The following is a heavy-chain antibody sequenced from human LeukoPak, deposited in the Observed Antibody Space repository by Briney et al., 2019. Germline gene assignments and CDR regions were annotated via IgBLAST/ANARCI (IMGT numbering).Heavy chain of an antibody. CDR2: ISSNGGST. CDR3: AREEVDTAMAFDY. CDR1: GFTFSSYA. V-gene: IGHV3-64*01. Sequence: GGSLRLSCAVSGFTFSSYAMHWVRQAPGKGLEYVSAISSNGGSTYYANSVKGRFTISRDNSKNTLYLQMGSLRAEDMAVYYCAREEVDTAMAFDYWGQGTLVTVSS. J-gene: IGHJ4*02. D-gene: IGHD5-18*01.